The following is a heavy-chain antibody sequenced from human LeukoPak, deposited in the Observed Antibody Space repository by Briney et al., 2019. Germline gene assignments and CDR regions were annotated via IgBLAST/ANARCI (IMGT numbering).Heavy chain of an antibody. D-gene: IGHD3-3*01. Sequence: SETLSLTCTVSGGSISSSSYYWGWIRQPPGKGLEWIGSIYYSGSTYYNPSLKSRVTISADTSKNQFSLKLSSVTAADTAVYYCARADFWSGYWAYWGQGTLVTVSS. J-gene: IGHJ4*02. V-gene: IGHV4-39*07. CDR2: IYYSGST. CDR3: ARADFWSGYWAY. CDR1: GGSISSSSYY.